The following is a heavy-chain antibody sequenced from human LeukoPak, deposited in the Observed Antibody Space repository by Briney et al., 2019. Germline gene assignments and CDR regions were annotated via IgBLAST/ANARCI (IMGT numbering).Heavy chain of an antibody. CDR3: AKDQKKGYYYYGMDV. CDR1: GFTFSSYS. Sequence: GGSLRLSCAASGFTFSSYSMSWVRQAPGKGLEWVSGISGSGGSTYYADSVKGRFTISRDNSKNTLSLQMNSLRAEDTAVYYCAKDQKKGYYYYGMDVWGQGTTVTVSS. CDR2: ISGSGGST. J-gene: IGHJ6*02. V-gene: IGHV3-23*01.